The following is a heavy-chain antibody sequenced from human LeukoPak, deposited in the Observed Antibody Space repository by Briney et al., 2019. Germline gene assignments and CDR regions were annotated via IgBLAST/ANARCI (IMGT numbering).Heavy chain of an antibody. CDR3: ARGEQWLVQPLDY. Sequence: PGRSLRLSCAASGFTLSSYAMPWVGQAPGKGLEWVAVISYDGSNKYYADSVKGRFTISRDNSKNTLYLQMNSLRAEDTAVYYCARGEQWLVQPLDYWGQGTLVTVSS. J-gene: IGHJ4*02. D-gene: IGHD6-19*01. CDR1: GFTLSSYA. CDR2: ISYDGSNK. V-gene: IGHV3-30-3*01.